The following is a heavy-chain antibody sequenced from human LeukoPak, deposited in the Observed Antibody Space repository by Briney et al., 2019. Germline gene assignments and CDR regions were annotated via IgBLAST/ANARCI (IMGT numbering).Heavy chain of an antibody. CDR2: ISFDGNNK. CDR1: GFTVSSNY. CDR3: TRGPRPLRYCSGGSCPSYYSGMDV. Sequence: GGSLRLSCAASGFTVSSNYMSWVRLAPGKGLEWVAVISFDGNNKYYADSVKGRFTISRDNSKNTLFLQMNSLRVEDTAVYSCTRGPRPLRYCSGGSCPSYYSGMDVWGLGTTVTVSS. V-gene: IGHV3-30*03. J-gene: IGHJ6*02. D-gene: IGHD2-15*01.